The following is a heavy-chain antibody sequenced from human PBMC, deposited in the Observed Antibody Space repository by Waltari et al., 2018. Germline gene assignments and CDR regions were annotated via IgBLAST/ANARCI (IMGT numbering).Heavy chain of an antibody. J-gene: IGHJ6*03. V-gene: IGHV4-34*01. CDR2: INHSGST. Sequence: QVQLQQWGAGLLKPSETLSLTCAVYGGSFSGYYWSWIRQPPGKGLEWIGEINHSGSTNYNPSLKSPVTISVDTSKNQFSLKLSSVTAADTAVYYCARERPNFRYYYYYPMDVWGKGTTVTISS. CDR3: ARERPNFRYYYYYPMDV. D-gene: IGHD6-25*01. CDR1: GGSFSGYY.